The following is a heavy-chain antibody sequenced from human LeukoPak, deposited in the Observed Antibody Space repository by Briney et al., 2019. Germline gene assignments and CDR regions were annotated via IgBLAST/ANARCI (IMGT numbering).Heavy chain of an antibody. Sequence: PGGSLRLSCSVSGFTFSTYWMHWVRQAPGKGLVWVSRINGDGTITYYADSVKGRFSISRDNSKNTLYLQMNSLRAEDTAVYYCASARGSNYGSLGDWGQGTLVTVSS. D-gene: IGHD5-18*01. V-gene: IGHV3-74*01. CDR1: GFTFSTYW. CDR2: INGDGTIT. CDR3: ASARGSNYGSLGD. J-gene: IGHJ4*02.